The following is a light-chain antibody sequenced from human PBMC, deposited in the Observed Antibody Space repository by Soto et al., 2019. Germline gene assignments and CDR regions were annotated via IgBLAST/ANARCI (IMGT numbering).Light chain of an antibody. CDR1: SSDVGGYNY. V-gene: IGLV2-8*01. Sequence: QSVLTHPPSASGSPGQSVTISCTGTSSDVGGYNYVSWYQQHPGKAPKLMIYEVSKRPSGVPDRFSGSKSGNTASLTVSGLKAEDEADYYCSSYAGSNNLVFGGGTKLTVL. CDR2: EVS. CDR3: SSYAGSNNLV. J-gene: IGLJ2*01.